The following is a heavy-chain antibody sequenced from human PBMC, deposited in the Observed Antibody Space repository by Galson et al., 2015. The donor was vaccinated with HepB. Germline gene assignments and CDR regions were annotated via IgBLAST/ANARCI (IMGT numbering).Heavy chain of an antibody. J-gene: IGHJ4*02. CDR2: ISSSSSYI. Sequence: SLRLSCAASGFTFSSYSMNWVRQAPGKGLEWVSSISSSSSYIYYADSVKGRFTISRDNAKNSLYLQMNSLRAEDTAVYYCARDLGYCGGDCERDFRYFDYWGQGTLVTVSS. V-gene: IGHV3-21*01. CDR3: ARDLGYCGGDCERDFRYFDY. D-gene: IGHD2-21*02. CDR1: GFTFSSYS.